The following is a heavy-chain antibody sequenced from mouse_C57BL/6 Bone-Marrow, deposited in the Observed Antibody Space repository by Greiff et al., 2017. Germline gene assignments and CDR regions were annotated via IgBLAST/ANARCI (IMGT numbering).Heavy chain of an antibody. Sequence: VQLQQPGAELARPGASVKMSCKASGYTFTSYTMHWVKQRPGQGLEWIGYINPSSGYTKYNQKFKDKATLTADKSSSTAYMQLSGLTSEDSAVYYCARSGRFDYWGQGTTLTVSS. CDR1: GYTFTSYT. CDR3: ARSGRFDY. CDR2: INPSSGYT. V-gene: IGHV1-4*01. D-gene: IGHD3-2*02. J-gene: IGHJ2*01.